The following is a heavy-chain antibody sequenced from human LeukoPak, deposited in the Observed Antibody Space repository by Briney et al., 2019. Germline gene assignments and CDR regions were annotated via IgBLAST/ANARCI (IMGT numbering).Heavy chain of an antibody. CDR3: TGGGGYCSGGRCYGHYSMDV. CDR2: IWFDGDDE. V-gene: IGHV3-30*02. D-gene: IGHD2-15*01. CDR1: GFTFSSYG. J-gene: IGHJ6*02. Sequence: GGSLRLSCAASGFTFSSYGMHWVRQAPGKVLEWVAYIWFDGDDEHYLDSVEGRFSTSRDNPRNTLYLQMNGLRPEDTAVYYCTGGGGYCSGGRCYGHYSMDVWGQGTTVTVSS.